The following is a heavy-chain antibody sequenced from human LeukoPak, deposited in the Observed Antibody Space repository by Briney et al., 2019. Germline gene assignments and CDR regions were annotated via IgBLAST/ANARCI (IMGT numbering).Heavy chain of an antibody. CDR2: IRRKTDGETT. CDR3: VTDLVIKGYFDY. V-gene: IGHV3-15*01. J-gene: IGHJ4*02. D-gene: IGHD2-21*01. Sequence: GGSLRLSCAASGFTFSSYAMSWVRQAPGKGLEWVGRIRRKTDGETTDHAAPVKGRFTISRDDSKNTLYLQMNSLKTEDTAVYYCVTDLVIKGYFDYWGQGALVTVSS. CDR1: GFTFSSYA.